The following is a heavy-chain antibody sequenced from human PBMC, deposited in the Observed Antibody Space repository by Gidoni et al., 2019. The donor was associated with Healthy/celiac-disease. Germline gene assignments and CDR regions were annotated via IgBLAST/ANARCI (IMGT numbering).Heavy chain of an antibody. J-gene: IGHJ4*02. Sequence: EVRLLESGGGLVQPGGSLRLACAASGFTFSSYAMSWVRQAPGKGLEWVSAISGRGGSTYYADSVTGRFTISRDNSKNTLYLQMNILRAEDTAVYYCAKASGYYPHDYWGQGTLVTVSS. CDR1: GFTFSSYA. D-gene: IGHD3-22*01. V-gene: IGHV3-23*01. CDR3: AKASGYYPHDY. CDR2: ISGRGGST.